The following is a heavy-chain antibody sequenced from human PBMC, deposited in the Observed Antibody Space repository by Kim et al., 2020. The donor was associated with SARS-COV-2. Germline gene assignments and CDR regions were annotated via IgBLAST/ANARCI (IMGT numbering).Heavy chain of an antibody. CDR3: ATSTVASSHFDY. Sequence: DYAAPVKGRFILSRDDSKNTLYLQMNNLETDDTAVYYCATSTVASSHFDYWGQGTLLTVSS. V-gene: IGHV3-15*01. D-gene: IGHD6-19*01. J-gene: IGHJ4*02.